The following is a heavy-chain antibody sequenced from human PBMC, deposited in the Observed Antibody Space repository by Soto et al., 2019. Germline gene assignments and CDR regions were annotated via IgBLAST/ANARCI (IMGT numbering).Heavy chain of an antibody. CDR3: ARGGLWFGENKNYYYYGMDV. J-gene: IGHJ6*02. Sequence: GSLRLSCAASGFTFSSYDMHWVRQATGKGLEWVSAIGTAGDTYYPGSVKGRFTISRENAKNSLYLQMNSLRAGDTAVYYCARGGLWFGENKNYYYYGMDVWGQGTTVTVS. V-gene: IGHV3-13*04. D-gene: IGHD3-10*01. CDR2: IGTAGDT. CDR1: GFTFSSYD.